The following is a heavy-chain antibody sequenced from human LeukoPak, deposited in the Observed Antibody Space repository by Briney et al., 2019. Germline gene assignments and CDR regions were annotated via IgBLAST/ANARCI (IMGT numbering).Heavy chain of an antibody. CDR2: INPSGGST. D-gene: IGHD3-16*02. J-gene: IGHJ4*02. CDR3: ARSKTYDYVWGSYPEGYYFDY. CDR1: GYTFTSYY. V-gene: IGHV1-46*01. Sequence: ASVKVSCKASGYTFTSYYMHWVRQAPGQGLEWMGIINPSGGSTSYAQKFQGRVTMTRDTSTSTVYMELSSLRSEDTAVYYCARSKTYDYVWGSYPEGYYFDYWGQGTLVTVSS.